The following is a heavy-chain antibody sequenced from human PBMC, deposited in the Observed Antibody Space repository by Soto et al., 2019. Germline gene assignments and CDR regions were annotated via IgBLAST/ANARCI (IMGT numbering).Heavy chain of an antibody. CDR1: GFTFSSYA. J-gene: IGHJ3*02. D-gene: IGHD1-26*01. CDR2: ISYDGSNK. CDR3: ARDGARDAFDI. V-gene: IGHV3-30-3*01. Sequence: PGWSLRLSCAASGFTFSSYAMHLVRQAPGKGLEWVAVISYDGSNKYYADSVKGRFTISRDNSKNTLYLQMNSLRAEDTAVYYCARDGARDAFDIWGEGTMVTVSS.